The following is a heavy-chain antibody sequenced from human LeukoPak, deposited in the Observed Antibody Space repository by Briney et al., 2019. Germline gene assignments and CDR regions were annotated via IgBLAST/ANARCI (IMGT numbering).Heavy chain of an antibody. Sequence: SETLSLTCTVSGGSISSSGYYWGWIRQPPGKGLEWIGSIYYSGATYYSPSLKSRVTISLDTSENQFSLKLNSVTAADMAVYYCARQGDGGYAYGNFDSWGQGTLVTVSS. CDR1: GGSISSSGYY. CDR2: IYYSGAT. J-gene: IGHJ4*02. D-gene: IGHD3-10*01. CDR3: ARQGDGGYAYGNFDS. V-gene: IGHV4-39*01.